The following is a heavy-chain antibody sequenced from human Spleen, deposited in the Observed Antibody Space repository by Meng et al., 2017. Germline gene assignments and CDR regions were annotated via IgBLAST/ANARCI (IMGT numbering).Heavy chain of an antibody. Sequence: ASVTDSCKPSGYNFPDYYIHWVRRAPGQGLEWMGRINSKSGDTHYAQKFQARVTMTGDTSISTAYMELSGPRSDDTAMYYCARDEDISAAGRLFGDYWGQGTLVTVSS. CDR1: GYNFPDYY. CDR2: INSKSGDT. CDR3: ARDEDISAAGRLFGDY. D-gene: IGHD6-25*01. J-gene: IGHJ4*02. V-gene: IGHV1-2*06.